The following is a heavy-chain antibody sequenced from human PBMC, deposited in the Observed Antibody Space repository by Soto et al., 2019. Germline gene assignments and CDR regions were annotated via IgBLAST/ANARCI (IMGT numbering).Heavy chain of an antibody. CDR3: AKRRGAGGHFDY. D-gene: IGHD2-15*01. J-gene: IGHJ4*02. CDR2: ASIGGST. Sequence: PVGSLRLSFSVSGFTFSSYAMGWVRQGPGKGLERVAVASIGGSTHYHDSVRGRFTISRDNSKNTLSLQMNSLTAEDTAVYFCAKRRGAGGHFDYWGQGALVTVSS. V-gene: IGHV3-23*01. CDR1: GFTFSSYA.